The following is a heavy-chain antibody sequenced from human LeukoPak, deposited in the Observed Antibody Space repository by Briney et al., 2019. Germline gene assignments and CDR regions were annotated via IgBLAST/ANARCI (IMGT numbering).Heavy chain of an antibody. CDR3: ATRGYGAYNWFDP. V-gene: IGHV5-51*01. CDR1: GYSFTSYW. Sequence: GESLKIACKGSGYSFTSYWIGWVRQMPGKGLEWMGIIYPGDSDTRYSPSFQGQVTISADKSISTTYLQWSSLKASDTAMYYCATRGYGAYNWFDPWGQGTLVTVSS. J-gene: IGHJ5*02. CDR2: IYPGDSDT. D-gene: IGHD4/OR15-4a*01.